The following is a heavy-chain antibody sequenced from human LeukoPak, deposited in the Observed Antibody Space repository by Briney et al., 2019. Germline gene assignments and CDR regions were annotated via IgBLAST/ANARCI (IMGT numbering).Heavy chain of an antibody. D-gene: IGHD2-2*01. CDR3: ARHVVPAAQSWFDP. CDR2: IYYSGST. CDR1: GGSISSYY. V-gene: IGHV4-59*08. Sequence: SETLFLTCTVSGGSISSYYWSWIRQPPGKGLEWIGYIYYSGSTNYNPSLKSRVTISVDTSKNQFSLKLSSVTAADTAVYYCARHVVPAAQSWFDPWGQGTLVTVSS. J-gene: IGHJ5*02.